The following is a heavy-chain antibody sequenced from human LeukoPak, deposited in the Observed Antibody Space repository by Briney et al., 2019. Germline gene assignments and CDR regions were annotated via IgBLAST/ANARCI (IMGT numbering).Heavy chain of an antibody. J-gene: IGHJ4*02. CDR3: ASGDILTGTLDH. Sequence: PGGSLRLSCAASGFTFSSYEMNWVRQAPGKGLEWVSYISSSGSTIYYADSVKGRFTISRDNAKNSLYLQMNSLRAEDTAVYYCASGDILTGTLDHWGRGTLVTVSS. CDR2: ISSSGSTI. V-gene: IGHV3-48*03. CDR1: GFTFSSYE. D-gene: IGHD3-9*01.